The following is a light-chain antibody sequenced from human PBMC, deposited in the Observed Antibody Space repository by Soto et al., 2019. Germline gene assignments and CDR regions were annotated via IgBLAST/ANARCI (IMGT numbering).Light chain of an antibody. CDR2: KAS. V-gene: IGKV1-5*03. J-gene: IGKJ1*01. CDR1: QSINNW. Sequence: DIQMTQSPSTLSASVGDRVTITCRASQSINNWLVWYQQKPGIAPKLLMYKASNLESGVPSRFSGSGSGTEFALTISSLXXDXFAXYYCQQYNSYPWTFGQGTKVEIK. CDR3: QQYNSYPWT.